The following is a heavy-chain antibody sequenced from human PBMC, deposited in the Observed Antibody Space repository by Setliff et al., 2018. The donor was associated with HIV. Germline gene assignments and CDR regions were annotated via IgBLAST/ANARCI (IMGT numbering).Heavy chain of an antibody. CDR1: GYTFTSYD. J-gene: IGHJ4*02. Sequence: ASVKVSCKASGYTFTSYDINWVRQGTGQGLEWMGWMNPNSGNTGYAQKFQGRVTMTRNTSISTAYMELSNLRSDDTAVYYCARERLELSGIDYWGQGTLVTVSS. V-gene: IGHV1-8*02. CDR3: ARERLELSGIDY. D-gene: IGHD1-7*01. CDR2: MNPNSGNT.